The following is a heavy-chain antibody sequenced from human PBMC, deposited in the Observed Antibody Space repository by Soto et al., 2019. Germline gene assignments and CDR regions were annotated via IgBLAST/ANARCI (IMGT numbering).Heavy chain of an antibody. V-gene: IGHV6-1*01. J-gene: IGHJ4*01. Sequence: WQTLSLPCAITGDSVSSNSAGWSWVRQSPSRGLEWLGRTYYRSKWYYEYAVSVRGRITINPDTSKNQYSLQLNSVTPEDTAVYFCARGEQYSGRIFDYWGQGTLVNLSS. CDR3: ARGEQYSGRIFDY. CDR2: TYYRSKWYY. CDR1: GDSVSSNSAG. D-gene: IGHD1-26*01.